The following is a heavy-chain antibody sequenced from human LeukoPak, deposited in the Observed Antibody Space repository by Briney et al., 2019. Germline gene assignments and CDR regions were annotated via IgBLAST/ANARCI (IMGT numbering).Heavy chain of an antibody. Sequence: SETLSLTCTVSGASISSYYWSGIRQPPGKGLEWIGYIYYSGSTRYNPSLKSRVTISVGTSKNQFSLKLSSVTAADTAVYYCARVGILRFPSNWFDPWGQGTLVTVSS. D-gene: IGHD3-3*01. CDR3: ARVGILRFPSNWFDP. J-gene: IGHJ5*02. CDR1: GASISSYY. V-gene: IGHV4-59*01. CDR2: IYYSGST.